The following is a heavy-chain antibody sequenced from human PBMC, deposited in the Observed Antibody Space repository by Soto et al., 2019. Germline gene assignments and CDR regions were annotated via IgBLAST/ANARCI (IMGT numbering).Heavy chain of an antibody. V-gene: IGHV1-24*01. CDR1: GYTLTELS. D-gene: IGHD1-7*01. J-gene: IGHJ5*02. Sequence: QVQLVQSGAEVKKPGASVKVSCKVSGYTLTELSMHWVRQAPGKGLEWMGGFDPEDGETIYAQKFQGRVTMTEDTFTDKAYMELRRLRSEDTAVYYWATNGGGGTELTAYNWFDPWGQGTLVTVSS. CDR3: ATNGGGGTELTAYNWFDP. CDR2: FDPEDGET.